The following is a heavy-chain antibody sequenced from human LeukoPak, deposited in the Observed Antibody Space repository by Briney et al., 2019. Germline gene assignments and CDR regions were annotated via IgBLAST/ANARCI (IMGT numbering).Heavy chain of an antibody. CDR3: AKIRGYSGYEPIDY. CDR1: GSTFSSYG. D-gene: IGHD5-12*01. V-gene: IGHV3-23*01. Sequence: PGGSLRLSYAASGSTFSSYGMSWVRQAPGKGLEWVSAISGSGGSTYYADSVKGRFTISRDNSKNTLYLQMNSLRAEDTAVYYCAKIRGYSGYEPIDYWGQGTLVTVSS. CDR2: ISGSGGST. J-gene: IGHJ4*02.